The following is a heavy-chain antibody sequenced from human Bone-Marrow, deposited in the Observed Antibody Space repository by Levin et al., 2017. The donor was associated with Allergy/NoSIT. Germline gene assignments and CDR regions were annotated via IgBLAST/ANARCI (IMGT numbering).Heavy chain of an antibody. CDR2: ISAYNGNT. D-gene: IGHD2-2*01. CDR3: ARGRCSSNRCYEGMDNWFDP. CDR1: GYTFTSYG. V-gene: IGHV1-18*01. Sequence: GESLKISCKASGYTFTSYGISWVRQAPGQGLEWMGWISAYNGNTNYAEKFQGRVTMTTDTSTSTAYMELRSLRSDDTAVYYCARGRCSSNRCYEGMDNWFDPWGQGTLVTVSS. J-gene: IGHJ5*02.